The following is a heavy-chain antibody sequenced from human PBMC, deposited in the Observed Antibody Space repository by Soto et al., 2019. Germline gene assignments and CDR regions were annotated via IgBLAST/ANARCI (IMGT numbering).Heavy chain of an antibody. CDR1: GYTLTSYG. J-gene: IGHJ4*01. Sequence: SVQVCCKASGYTLTSYGSTWVLQAPGQRHKGMGWNSAYNGNTNYAQKLQGRATMTTDTSTSTAYMELRSLRSDDTAVYYCARMYYDILTGYTGHFDYWG. CDR3: ARMYYDILTGYTGHFDY. D-gene: IGHD3-9*01. CDR2: NSAYNGNT. V-gene: IGHV1-18*01.